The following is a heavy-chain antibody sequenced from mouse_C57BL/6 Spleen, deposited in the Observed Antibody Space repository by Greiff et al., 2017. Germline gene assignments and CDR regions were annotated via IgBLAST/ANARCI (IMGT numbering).Heavy chain of an antibody. CDR2: IDPSDSYT. D-gene: IGHD1-2*01. CDR1: GYTFTSYW. CDR3: ARSGYVDC. Sequence: VQLQQPGAELVKPGASVKLSCKASGYTFTSYWMQWVKQRPGQGLEWIGEIDPSDSYTNYNQKFKGKATLTVDTSSSTAYMQLSSLTSEDSAVYYCARSGYVDCWGQGTTLTVSS. V-gene: IGHV1-50*01. J-gene: IGHJ2*01.